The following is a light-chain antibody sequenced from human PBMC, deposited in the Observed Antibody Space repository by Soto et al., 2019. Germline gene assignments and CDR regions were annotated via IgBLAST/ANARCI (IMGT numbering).Light chain of an antibody. CDR2: DVS. V-gene: IGLV2-14*01. CDR3: SSYTTSSTWV. J-gene: IGLJ3*02. Sequence: QSALTQPASGSGSPGQSITISCTGTSSDVGGYNYVSWFQQDPGKAPKLMIYDVSDRPSGASSRFSGSKSGNTASLTISGLQAEDEADYYCSSYTTSSTWVFGGGTKLTVL. CDR1: SSDVGGYNY.